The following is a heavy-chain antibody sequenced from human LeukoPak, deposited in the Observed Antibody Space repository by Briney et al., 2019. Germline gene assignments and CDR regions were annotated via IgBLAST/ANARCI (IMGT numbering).Heavy chain of an antibody. CDR3: ARDIAYCGGDCYRHFQH. CDR2: IKQDGSEK. Sequence: PGGSLRLSCAASGFTFSSYGMHWVRQAPGKGLEWVANIKQDGSEKYYVDSVKGRFTISRDNAKNSLYLQMNSLRAEDTAVYYCARDIAYCGGDCYRHFQHWGQGTLVTVSS. D-gene: IGHD2-21*02. V-gene: IGHV3-7*01. J-gene: IGHJ1*01. CDR1: GFTFSSYG.